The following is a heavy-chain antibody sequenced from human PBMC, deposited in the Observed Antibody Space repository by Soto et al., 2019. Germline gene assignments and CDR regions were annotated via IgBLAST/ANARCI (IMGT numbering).Heavy chain of an antibody. V-gene: IGHV3-49*03. Sequence: EVQLVESGGGLVQPGRSLRLSCTASGFTFGDYAMSWFRQAPGKGLEWVGFIRSKAYGGTTEYAASVKGRFTISRDDSKSIAYLQMNSLKTEDTAVYYCTRVGNGVRKTRDYWGQGTLVTVSS. CDR2: IRSKAYGGTT. J-gene: IGHJ4*02. CDR1: GFTFGDYA. CDR3: TRVGNGVRKTRDY. D-gene: IGHD2-8*01.